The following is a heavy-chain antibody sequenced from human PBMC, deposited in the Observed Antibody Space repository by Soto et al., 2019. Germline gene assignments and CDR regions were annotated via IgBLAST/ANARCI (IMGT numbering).Heavy chain of an antibody. CDR1: GYTFSSYW. D-gene: IGHD1-26*01. CDR2: IYPGDSET. Sequence: GASLQISCQASGYTFSSYWIAGVRQMPGQGLEWVGIIYPGDSETRYSPSLQGQVTISADRSTTTAYLQWSRLKASDSGTYYGASLRVPLPGTHLSSGQNWGRGTV. V-gene: IGHV5-51*01. J-gene: IGHJ4*01. CDR3: ASLRVPLPGTHLSSGQN.